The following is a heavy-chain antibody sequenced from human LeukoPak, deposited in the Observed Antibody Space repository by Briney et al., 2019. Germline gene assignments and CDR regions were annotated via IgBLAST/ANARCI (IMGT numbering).Heavy chain of an antibody. V-gene: IGHV3-23*01. CDR1: GFTFSSYA. J-gene: IGHJ4*02. D-gene: IGHD6-19*01. Sequence: GGSLRLSCAASGFTFSSYAMSWVRQAPGKGLEWVSAISGSGGSTYYAGSVKGRFTISRDNSKNTLYLQMNSLRAEDTAVYYCAKVTPPEHSSGWYGEDYWGQGTLVTVSS. CDR3: AKVTPPEHSSGWYGEDY. CDR2: ISGSGGST.